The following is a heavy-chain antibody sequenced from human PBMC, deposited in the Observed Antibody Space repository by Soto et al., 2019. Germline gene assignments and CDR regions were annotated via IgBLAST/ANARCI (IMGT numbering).Heavy chain of an antibody. V-gene: IGHV1-46*01. CDR2: VNPNGGST. CDR3: ARDSDYGDYYFGY. J-gene: IGHJ4*02. Sequence: ASVKVSCKGSGYTFTNFYIHWVRQAPGQGLEWMGIVNPNGGSTNYAQNFKGRITISRDTSTSTVYMDLSSLRSEDTAVYYCARDSDYGDYYFGYWGQGTLVTVSS. D-gene: IGHD4-17*01. CDR1: GYTFTNFY.